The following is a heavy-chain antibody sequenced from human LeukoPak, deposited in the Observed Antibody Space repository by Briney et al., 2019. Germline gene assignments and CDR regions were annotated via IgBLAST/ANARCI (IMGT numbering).Heavy chain of an antibody. CDR2: ISGYNGNT. V-gene: IGHV1-18*01. J-gene: IGHJ5*02. CDR3: ARVYCSSTSCPWRGNWFDP. D-gene: IGHD2-2*01. CDR1: GYTFTSYG. Sequence: ASVKVPCKASGYTFTSYGISWVRQAPGQGLEWMGWISGYNGNTNYAQKFQGRVTMTRDTSISTAYMELSRLRSDDTAVYYCARVYCSSTSCPWRGNWFDPWGQGTLVTVSS.